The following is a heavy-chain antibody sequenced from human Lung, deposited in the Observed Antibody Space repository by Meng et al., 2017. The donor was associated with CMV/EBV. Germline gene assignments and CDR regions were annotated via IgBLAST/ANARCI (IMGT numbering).Heavy chain of an antibody. Sequence: SLKISCAASGFIFSAYEIIWVRQAPGKGPEWVSYIHARGHIVHYADFVNGRFTISRDSAKNSVDLQMSSLRVEDTAVYYCARRLPYYGMDVWGQGTTVTVSS. CDR3: ARRLPYYGMDV. CDR2: IHARGHIV. V-gene: IGHV3-48*03. J-gene: IGHJ6*02. CDR1: GFIFSAYE.